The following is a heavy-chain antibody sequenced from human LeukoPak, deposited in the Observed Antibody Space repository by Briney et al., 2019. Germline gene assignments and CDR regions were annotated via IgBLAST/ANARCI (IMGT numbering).Heavy chain of an antibody. CDR1: GFIVSSNY. D-gene: IGHD4-23*01. Sequence: GGSLRLSCAASGFIVSSNYMNWVRQAPGKGLEWVSVIYSGGSTYYADSVKGRFTISRDNSKNTLFLQMNSLRAEDTAEYYCARGDDYGGARYYFDYWGQGTLVTVSS. CDR3: ARGDDYGGARYYFDY. CDR2: IYSGGST. J-gene: IGHJ4*02. V-gene: IGHV3-53*01.